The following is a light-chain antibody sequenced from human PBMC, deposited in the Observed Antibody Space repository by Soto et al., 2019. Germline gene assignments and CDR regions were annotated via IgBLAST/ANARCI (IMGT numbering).Light chain of an antibody. Sequence: EIVMTQSPVALSVSPGESAALSCRASQSVGRNFAWYQQRPGQAPRVLIYGTSTRAPAVPARFSGSGAGTDFTLTISSLQSEDFAVYYCEQYKEWPYTLGQGTRLEI. CDR3: EQYKEWPYT. V-gene: IGKV3-15*01. CDR2: GTS. CDR1: QSVGRN. J-gene: IGKJ2*01.